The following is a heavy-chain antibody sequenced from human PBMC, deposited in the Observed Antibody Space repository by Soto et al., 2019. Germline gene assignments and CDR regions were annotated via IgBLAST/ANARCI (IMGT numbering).Heavy chain of an antibody. CDR3: ARTYDSNGYANEFDS. CDR1: GRSITSYY. CDR2: IYDNGIT. J-gene: IGHJ4*02. D-gene: IGHD3-22*01. Sequence: QVVLQESGPGLVKPSETLSLTCSVSGRSITSYYWSWVRQPPGKGLEWIGYIYDNGITNQNPSLKSQVTMSADTSQNQFSLKLTSVTGADTAVYYCARTYDSNGYANEFDSWGQGILVTVTS. V-gene: IGHV4-59*12.